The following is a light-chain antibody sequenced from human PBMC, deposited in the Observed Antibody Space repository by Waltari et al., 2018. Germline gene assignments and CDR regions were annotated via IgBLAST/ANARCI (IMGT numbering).Light chain of an antibody. CDR1: SSTIGDNF. V-gene: IGLV1-51*01. Sequence: QPVLTQPPSMSAAPGQKVTISCSGSSSTIGDNFVSWYQQFPGTVPKLLIYDNTRRPSGIPDRFSGSKAGTSAALDITGLQPGYEADYYCGTWDGSLSAWVFGEGTRLTVL. CDR2: DNT. CDR3: GTWDGSLSAWV. J-gene: IGLJ3*02.